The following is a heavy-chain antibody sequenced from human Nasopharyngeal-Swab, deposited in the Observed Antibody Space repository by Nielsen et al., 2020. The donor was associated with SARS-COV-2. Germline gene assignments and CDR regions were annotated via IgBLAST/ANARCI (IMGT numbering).Heavy chain of an antibody. CDR2: LYNSGSI. Sequence: SETLSLTCTVSGGSISSYYWSWIRQSPGKGLERIGYLYNSGSIKYNPSLKSRVTISVDTSKNQFSLKLSSVTAADTAVYYCARRDPVVVVAALGIRLYDSTKFDPWGQGTLVTVSS. CDR3: ARRDPVVVVAALGIRLYDSTKFDP. V-gene: IGHV4-59*12. CDR1: GGSISSYY. J-gene: IGHJ5*02. D-gene: IGHD2-15*01.